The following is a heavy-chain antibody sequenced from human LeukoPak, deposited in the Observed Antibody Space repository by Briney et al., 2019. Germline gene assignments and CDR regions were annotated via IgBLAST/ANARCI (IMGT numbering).Heavy chain of an antibody. V-gene: IGHV1-2*02. J-gene: IGHJ4*02. Sequence: ASVKVSCKASGYTFTGYYMHWVRQAPGQGLEWMGWINPNSGGTNYAQKFQGRVTMTRDTSISTAYMELSRLRPDDTAVYYCAREMSTGDYFDYWGQGTLVTVSS. CDR3: AREMSTGDYFDY. CDR2: INPNSGGT. CDR1: GYTFTGYY. D-gene: IGHD2-8*02.